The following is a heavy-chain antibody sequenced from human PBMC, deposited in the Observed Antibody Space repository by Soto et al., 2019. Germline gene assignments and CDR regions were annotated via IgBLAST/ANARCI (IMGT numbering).Heavy chain of an antibody. J-gene: IGHJ4*02. D-gene: IGHD3-10*01. V-gene: IGHV4-34*01. CDR2: INHSGST. CDR1: GGSFSGYY. CDR3: ARHHGAFDY. Sequence: SETQSLTCDVYGGSFSGYYWSWIRQPPGKGLEWIGEINHSGSTNYNPSLKSRVTISVDTSKNQFSLKLSSVTAADTAVYYCARHHGAFDYWGQGTLVTVSS.